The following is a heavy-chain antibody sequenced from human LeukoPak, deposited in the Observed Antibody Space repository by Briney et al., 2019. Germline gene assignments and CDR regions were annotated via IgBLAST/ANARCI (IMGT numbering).Heavy chain of an antibody. D-gene: IGHD6-13*01. Sequence: GASVKVSCKASGGTFSSYAISCVRQAPGQGLEWMGGIIPIFGTANYAQKFQGRVTITTDESTSTAYMELSSLRSEDTAVYYCARGGDQGGSSWFDPWGQGTLVTVSS. CDR1: GGTFSSYA. J-gene: IGHJ5*02. V-gene: IGHV1-69*05. CDR3: ARGGDQGGSSWFDP. CDR2: IIPIFGTA.